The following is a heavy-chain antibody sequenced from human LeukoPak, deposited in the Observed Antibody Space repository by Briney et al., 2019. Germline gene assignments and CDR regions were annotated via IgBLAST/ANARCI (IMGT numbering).Heavy chain of an antibody. CDR2: IYYSGST. J-gene: IGHJ3*02. V-gene: IGHV4-59*08. Sequence: SETLSLTCTVSGGSISSYCWSWIRQPPGKGLEWVGYIYYSGSTNYNPSLKSRVTISIDTSKNQFSLKLSSVTAADTAVYYCARLYRLSSRVMDAFDIWGQGTMVTASS. D-gene: IGHD6-13*01. CDR1: GGSISSYC. CDR3: ARLYRLSSRVMDAFDI.